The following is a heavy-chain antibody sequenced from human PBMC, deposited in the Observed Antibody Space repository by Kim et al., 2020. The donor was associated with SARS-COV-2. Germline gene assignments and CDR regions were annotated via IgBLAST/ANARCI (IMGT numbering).Heavy chain of an antibody. CDR1: GFTFSDHY. V-gene: IGHV3-11*05. J-gene: IGHJ4*02. D-gene: IGHD3-10*01. Sequence: GGSLRLSCAASGFTFSDHYMSWIRRAPGKGLEWVSYISDTGIYTNYADSVKGRFTISRDNAKNSLYLQMNSLRAEDTAVYYCARGSRELDLGGNYWVQGTLVTVSS. CDR3: ARGSRELDLGGNY. CDR2: ISDTGIYT.